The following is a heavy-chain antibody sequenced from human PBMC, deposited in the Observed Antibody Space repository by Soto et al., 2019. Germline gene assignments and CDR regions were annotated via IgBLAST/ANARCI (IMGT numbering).Heavy chain of an antibody. CDR2: IITAFGTT. D-gene: IGHD5-18*01. Sequence: QVQLVQSGPEVKKPGSSVKVSCKASGDTFNSYVITWVRQAPGQGLEWLGGIITAFGTTSDAQNFQDRLTITADEAATTYHMELSSLTSDDTAMYYCTRSYGYTFGGSLDNWGQGTLVTVSS. J-gene: IGHJ4*02. V-gene: IGHV1-69*01. CDR1: GDTFNSYV. CDR3: TRSYGYTFGGSLDN.